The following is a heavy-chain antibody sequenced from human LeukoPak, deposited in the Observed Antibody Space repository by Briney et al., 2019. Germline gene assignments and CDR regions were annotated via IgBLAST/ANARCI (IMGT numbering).Heavy chain of an antibody. Sequence: SDTLPLTCAVYGGSFSGYYWTWIRQPPGKELEWIGEVNQSGSTNYNPSLKSRVTMSVDMSRNQFSLKLTSVTAADTAVYYCARRLETIGRGGIVYWAQGIPVTVDS. CDR3: ARRLETIGRGGIVY. V-gene: IGHV4-34*01. J-gene: IGHJ4*02. D-gene: IGHD1-26*01. CDR2: VNQSGST. CDR1: GGSFSGYY.